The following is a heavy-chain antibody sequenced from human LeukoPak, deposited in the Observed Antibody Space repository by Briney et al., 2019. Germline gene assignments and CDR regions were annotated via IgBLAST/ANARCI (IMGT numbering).Heavy chain of an antibody. J-gene: IGHJ6*04. D-gene: IGHD1-1*01. V-gene: IGHV1-18*04. CDR3: ARDNEGYYYYGMDV. CDR2: ISAYNGNT. Sequence: ASVKVSCKASGYTFTSYGISWVRQAPGQGLEWMGWISAYNGNTNYAQKLQGRVTMTTDTSTSTAYMELRSPRSDDTAVYYCARDNEGYYYYGMDVWGKGTTVTVSS. CDR1: GYTFTSYG.